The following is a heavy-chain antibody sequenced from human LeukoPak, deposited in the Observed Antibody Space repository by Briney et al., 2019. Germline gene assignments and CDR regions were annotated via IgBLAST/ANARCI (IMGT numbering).Heavy chain of an antibody. CDR1: GGSISRNY. D-gene: IGHD5-18*01. Sequence: SETLSLTCTVSGGSISRNYWSWIRQPPGKGLEWIGYIYYSGSTNYNPSLKSRATISVDTSKNQFSLKLSSVTAADTAVYYCARDASYGPQVFDLWGRGTLVTVSS. J-gene: IGHJ2*01. V-gene: IGHV4-59*12. CDR2: IYYSGST. CDR3: ARDASYGPQVFDL.